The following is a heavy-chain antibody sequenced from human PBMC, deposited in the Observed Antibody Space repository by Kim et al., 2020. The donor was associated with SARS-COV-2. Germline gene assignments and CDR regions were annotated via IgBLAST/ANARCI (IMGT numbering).Heavy chain of an antibody. CDR2: ISGPYT. CDR1: GFTFSNYA. J-gene: IGHJ3*02. Sequence: GGSLRLSCAASGFTFSNYAISWVRQAPGKGLEWVSTISGPYTYYADSVEGRFTISRDNSKNTLLLQMNSLRGDDTAAYYCAKGGGRYGDYLRAFDIWGQGTMVTVSS. CDR3: AKGGGRYGDYLRAFDI. D-gene: IGHD4-17*01. V-gene: IGHV3-23*01.